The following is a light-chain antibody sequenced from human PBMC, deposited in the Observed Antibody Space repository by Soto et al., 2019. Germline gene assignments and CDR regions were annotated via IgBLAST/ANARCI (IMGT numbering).Light chain of an antibody. V-gene: IGKV1-13*02. CDR3: HQFNSYPLG. CDR2: DAS. J-gene: IGKJ4*01. Sequence: AIQLTQSPSSLSASVGDRVTITCRASQGIISALAWYQQKPGKAPKLLIYDASSLESGVPSRFSGSGSGKDFTLNISILQPEDFATYYCHQFNSYPLGFGGGTKVEIQ. CDR1: QGIISA.